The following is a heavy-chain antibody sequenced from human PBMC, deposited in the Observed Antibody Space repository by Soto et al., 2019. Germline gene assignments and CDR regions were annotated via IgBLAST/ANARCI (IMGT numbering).Heavy chain of an antibody. CDR2: ISGSGFIA. J-gene: IGHJ6*02. CDR1: GFTFSNYA. CDR3: ARNFTQRGGMDV. D-gene: IGHD6-25*01. V-gene: IGHV3-23*01. Sequence: GGSLRLSCEASGFTFSNYAMTWVRQGPGQGLEWVAAISGSGFIAYYADSVKGRFTISRDNSKNTLYLQMDSLTAEDTAIYYCARNFTQRGGMDVWGQGTTVTVSS.